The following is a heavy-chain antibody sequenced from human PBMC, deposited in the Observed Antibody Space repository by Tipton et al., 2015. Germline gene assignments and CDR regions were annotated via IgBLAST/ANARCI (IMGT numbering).Heavy chain of an antibody. CDR3: AREPNSGNYYAQY. V-gene: IGHV3-23*01. CDR2: ISGSGGST. CDR1: GFSFTTYN. J-gene: IGHJ4*02. D-gene: IGHD1-26*01. Sequence: SLRLSCATSGFSFTTYNMIWVRQAPGKGLEWVSAISGSGGSTFYADSVEGRFTISRDNSKSTLYLQMNSLRAEDTALYYCAREPNSGNYYAQYWGQGTLVTVSS.